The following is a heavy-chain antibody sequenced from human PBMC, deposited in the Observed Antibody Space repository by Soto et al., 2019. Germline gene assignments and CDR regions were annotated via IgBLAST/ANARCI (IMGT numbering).Heavy chain of an antibody. CDR2: IWYDGSNK. Sequence: GGSLRLSCAASGFTFSSYGMHWVRQAPGKWLEWVAVIWYDGSNKYYADSVKGRFTISRDNSKNTLYLQMNSLRAEDTAVYYCARDQGSGYYYYGMDVWGQGXTVTVYS. V-gene: IGHV3-33*01. J-gene: IGHJ6*02. CDR1: GFTFSSYG. D-gene: IGHD6-19*01. CDR3: ARDQGSGYYYYGMDV.